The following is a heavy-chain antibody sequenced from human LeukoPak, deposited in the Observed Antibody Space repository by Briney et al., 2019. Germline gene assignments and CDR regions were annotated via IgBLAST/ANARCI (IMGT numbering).Heavy chain of an antibody. CDR1: GFTFSSYG. J-gene: IGHJ4*02. CDR2: ISGSGGST. D-gene: IGHD6-13*01. V-gene: IGHV3-23*01. Sequence: GGSLRLSCAASGFTFSSYGMSWVRQAPGKGLEWVSAISGSGGSTYYADSVKGRFTISRDNSKNTLYLQMNSLRAEDTAVYYCAKALAAAGSHNDYWGQGTLVTVSS. CDR3: AKALAAAGSHNDY.